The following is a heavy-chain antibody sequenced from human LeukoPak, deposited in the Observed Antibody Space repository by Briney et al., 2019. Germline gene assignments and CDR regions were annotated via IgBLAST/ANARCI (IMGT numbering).Heavy chain of an antibody. V-gene: IGHV1-8*01. D-gene: IGHD3-9*01. CDR1: GYTFTSYD. CDR3: ARVDFDWLSRSYYFDY. J-gene: IGHJ4*02. Sequence: ASVKVSCKASGYTFTSYDINWVRQATGQGLEWMGWMNPSSGNTGYAQKFQGRVTMTRNTSISTAYMELSSLRSEDTAVYYCARVDFDWLSRSYYFDYWGQGTLVTVSS. CDR2: MNPSSGNT.